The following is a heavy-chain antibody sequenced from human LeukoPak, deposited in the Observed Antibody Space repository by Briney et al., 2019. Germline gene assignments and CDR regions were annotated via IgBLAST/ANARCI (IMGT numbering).Heavy chain of an antibody. V-gene: IGHV3-7*02. CDR2: INKDESEI. CDR3: AKTNRDP. Sequence: GGSLRLSCAASGFTFSTYWMGWARQAPGKGLEWVANINKDESEIYYVDSVRGRFTISRDNAQNSLFLQMNSLRPDDTAVHYCAKTNRDPWGQGTLVTVSS. CDR1: GFTFSTYW. J-gene: IGHJ5*02. D-gene: IGHD1-14*01.